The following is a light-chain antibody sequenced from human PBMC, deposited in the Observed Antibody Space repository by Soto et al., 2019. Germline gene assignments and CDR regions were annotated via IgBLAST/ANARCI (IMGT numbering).Light chain of an antibody. J-gene: IGLJ2*01. CDR1: SSDVVNYNY. CDR3: SSFTTSSTPVV. V-gene: IGLV2-14*01. CDR2: DVN. Sequence: QSALTQPASLSGSPGQSITISCTGTSSDVVNYNYVSWYQQHPGKAPKVMIYDVNNRPSGVSNRFSGSKSGNTASLTISGLQAEDEADYYCSSFTTSSTPVVFGGGTQLTVL.